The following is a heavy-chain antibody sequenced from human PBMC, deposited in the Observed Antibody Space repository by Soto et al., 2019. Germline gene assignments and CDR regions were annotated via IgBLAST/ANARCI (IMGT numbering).Heavy chain of an antibody. J-gene: IGHJ4*02. Sequence: QVHLVESGGGVVQPGTSLRLSCVGSGFTFRSYVIHWVRQAQGKGLEWVALTSYDGSNNFYGDSVKGRFTISRDNSRNTVELQMDSLRLEDTSLYYCARWGTRGGLDVWGQGTLVSVSP. CDR2: TSYDGSNN. CDR1: GFTFRSYV. D-gene: IGHD3-16*01. V-gene: IGHV3-33*05. CDR3: ARWGTRGGLDV.